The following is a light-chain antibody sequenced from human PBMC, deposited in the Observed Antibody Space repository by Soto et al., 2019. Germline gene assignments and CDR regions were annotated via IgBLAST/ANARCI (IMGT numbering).Light chain of an antibody. J-gene: IGLJ3*02. Sequence: NFMLTQPHSVSESPGKTVTISCTRSSGSIASKYVQWYQQRPGSSPTTVIFEDNQRPSGVPDRFSGSIDSSSNSASLTISGLKTEDEADYYCQSYDSNNGRVFGGGTKVTVL. CDR2: EDN. V-gene: IGLV6-57*01. CDR1: SGSIASKY. CDR3: QSYDSNNGRV.